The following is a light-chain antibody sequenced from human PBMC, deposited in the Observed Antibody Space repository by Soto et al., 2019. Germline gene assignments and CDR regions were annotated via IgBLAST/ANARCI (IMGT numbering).Light chain of an antibody. J-gene: IGLJ1*01. CDR1: SSVVGNYNF. CDR3: CSYAGSRTYV. CDR2: EVN. V-gene: IGLV2-23*02. Sequence: QSALTQPASVSGSPGQSITISCTGTSSVVGNYNFVSWFQQHPGKAPKFMIYEVNKRPSGVSTRFSGSKSGNTASLTISGLQADDEADYHCCSYAGSRTYVFGTGTKATV.